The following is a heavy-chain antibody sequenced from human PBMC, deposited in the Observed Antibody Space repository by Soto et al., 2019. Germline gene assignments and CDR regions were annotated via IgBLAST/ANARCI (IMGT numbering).Heavy chain of an antibody. V-gene: IGHV1-69*01. Sequence: QVQLVQSGAEVKKPGSSVRVSCKASGGTFGNHAISWVRQPPGQGLEWLGGIIPVLGVGDNAQNFQGRVTITADASTSTAYLELSSLRSEDTALSYCAIEAGYTYGYVFDYWGQGTLVTVSS. CDR1: GGTFGNHA. CDR3: AIEAGYTYGYVFDY. D-gene: IGHD5-18*01. CDR2: IIPVLGVG. J-gene: IGHJ4*02.